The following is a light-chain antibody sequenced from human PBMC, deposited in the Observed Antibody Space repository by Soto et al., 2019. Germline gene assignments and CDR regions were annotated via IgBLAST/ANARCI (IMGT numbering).Light chain of an antibody. CDR1: NIGGKS. J-gene: IGLJ2*01. Sequence: SYELTHPPSVSVAPGQTARITCGGNNIGGKSVHWYQQKPGQAPVLVVYDDSDRPSGIPERFSGSNSGNTATLTISRVEAGDEADDYCQVWDSSSDHPGVVFGGGTKLTVL. CDR3: QVWDSSSDHPGVV. V-gene: IGLV3-21*02. CDR2: DDS.